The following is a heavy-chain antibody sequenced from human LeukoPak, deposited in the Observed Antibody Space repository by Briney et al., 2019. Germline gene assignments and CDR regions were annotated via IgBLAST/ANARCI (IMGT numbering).Heavy chain of an antibody. CDR2: IRYDGSNK. CDR1: GFTFSSYG. CDR3: AKANLGYCSSTSCPRYYYYMDV. Sequence: GGSLRLSCAASGFTFSSYGMHWVRQAPGKGLEWVAFIRYDGSNKYYADSVKGRFTISRDNSKNTLYLQMNSLRAEDTDVYYCAKANLGYCSSTSCPRYYYYMDVWGKGTTVAVSS. D-gene: IGHD2-2*01. J-gene: IGHJ6*03. V-gene: IGHV3-30*02.